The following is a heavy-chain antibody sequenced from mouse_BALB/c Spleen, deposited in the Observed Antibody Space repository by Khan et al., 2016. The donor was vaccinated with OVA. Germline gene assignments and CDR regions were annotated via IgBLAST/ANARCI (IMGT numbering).Heavy chain of an antibody. D-gene: IGHD2-10*01. V-gene: IGHV2-6-7*01. J-gene: IGHJ4*01. Sequence: QVQLKESGPGLVAPSQSLSITCTVSGFSLSGYGVNWVRQPPGKGLEWLGMIWGDGNTDYNSALKSRLSISKDNSKSQVFLKMNSLQTDDTARYDCARAYYGNYREAMDYWGQGTSVTVSS. CDR3: ARAYYGNYREAMDY. CDR2: IWGDGNT. CDR1: GFSLSGYG.